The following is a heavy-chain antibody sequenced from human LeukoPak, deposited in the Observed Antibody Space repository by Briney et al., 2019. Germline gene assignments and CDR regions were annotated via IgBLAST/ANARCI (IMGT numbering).Heavy chain of an antibody. D-gene: IGHD6-6*01. CDR3: AKDSGQLVWYYYYGMDV. J-gene: IGHJ6*02. V-gene: IGHV3-23*01. CDR2: ISGSGGST. CDR1: GFTFSNYA. Sequence: QPGGSLRLSCAASGFTFSNYAMSWVRQAPGKGLEWVSAISGSGGSTYYADSVKGRFTISRDNSKNTLYLQMNSLRAEDTAVYYCAKDSGQLVWYYYYGMDVWGQGTTVTVSS.